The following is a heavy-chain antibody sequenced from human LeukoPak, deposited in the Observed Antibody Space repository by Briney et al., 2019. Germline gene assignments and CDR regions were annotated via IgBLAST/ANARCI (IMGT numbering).Heavy chain of an antibody. V-gene: IGHV4-34*01. D-gene: IGHD6-19*01. CDR1: GGSFSGYY. J-gene: IGHJ4*02. CDR2: INHSGST. Sequence: PSETLSLTCAAYGGSFSGYYWSWIRQPPGKGLEWIGEINHSGSTNYNPSLKSRVTISVDTSKNQFSLKLSSVTAADTAVYYCARAQRIAVAGLYFDYWGQGTLVTVSS. CDR3: ARAQRIAVAGLYFDY.